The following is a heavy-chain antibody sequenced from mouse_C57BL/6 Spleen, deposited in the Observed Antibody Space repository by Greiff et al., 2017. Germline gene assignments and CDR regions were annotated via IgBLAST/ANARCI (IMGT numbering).Heavy chain of an antibody. D-gene: IGHD1-1*01. Sequence: EVKLVESGGDLVKPGGSLKLSCAASGFTFSSYGMSWVRQTPDKRLEWVATISSGGSYTYYPDSVKGRFTISRDNAKNTLYLQMSSLKSEDTAMYYCARGGFITTVVASFDYWGQGTTLTVSS. CDR3: ARGGFITTVVASFDY. CDR1: GFTFSSYG. J-gene: IGHJ2*01. CDR2: ISSGGSYT. V-gene: IGHV5-6*01.